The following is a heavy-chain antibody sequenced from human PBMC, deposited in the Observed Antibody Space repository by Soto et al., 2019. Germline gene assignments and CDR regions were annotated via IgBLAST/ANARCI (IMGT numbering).Heavy chain of an antibody. V-gene: IGHV3-11*06. D-gene: IGHD6-13*01. J-gene: IGHJ5*02. CDR1: GFTFSDYY. CDR3: ARDGQQLMKDQNWFDP. Sequence: GGSLRLSCAASGFTFSDYYMSWIRQAPGKGLEWVSYISSSSSYTNYADSVKGRFTISRDNAKNSLYLQMNSLRAEDTAVYYCARDGQQLMKDQNWFDPWGQGTLVTVSS. CDR2: ISSSSSYT.